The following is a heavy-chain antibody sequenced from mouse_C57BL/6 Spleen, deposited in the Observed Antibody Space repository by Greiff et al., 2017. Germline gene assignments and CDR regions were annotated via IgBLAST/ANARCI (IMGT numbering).Heavy chain of an antibody. V-gene: IGHV3-6*01. CDR2: ISYDGSN. J-gene: IGHJ4*01. CDR3: ARENAYYFAMDY. Sequence: ESGPGLVKPSQSLSLTCSVTGYSITSGYYWYWIRQFPGNKLEWMGYISYDGSNNYNPALKNRIPITRDTSKNQFFLKLNSVTTEDTATYYCARENAYYFAMDYWGQGTSVTVSS. CDR1: GYSITSGYY.